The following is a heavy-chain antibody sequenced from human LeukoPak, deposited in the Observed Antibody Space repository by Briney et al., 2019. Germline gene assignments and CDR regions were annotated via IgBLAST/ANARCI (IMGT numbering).Heavy chain of an antibody. J-gene: IGHJ4*02. CDR1: GGSFSGYY. V-gene: IGHV4-34*01. Sequence: PSETLSLTCAVYGGSFSGYYWSWIRQPPGKGLEWIGEINHSGSTNYNPSLKSRVTISVDTSKNQISLKLSSVTAADTAVYYCARAAWRSHYFDYWGQGTLVTVSS. CDR2: INHSGST. D-gene: IGHD6-25*01. CDR3: ARAAWRSHYFDY.